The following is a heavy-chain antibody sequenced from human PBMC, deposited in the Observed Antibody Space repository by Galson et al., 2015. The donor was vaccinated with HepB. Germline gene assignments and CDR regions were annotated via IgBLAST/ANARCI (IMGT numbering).Heavy chain of an antibody. J-gene: IGHJ6*02. CDR2: INWNGGTR. CDR1: GFKFDDYG. D-gene: IGHD3-10*01. V-gene: IGHV3-20*04. CDR3: ARGNILLWFGEVDV. Sequence: SLRLSCAASGFKFDDYGMSWVRQAPGKGLEWDSSINWNGGTRGYADSVKGRFTISRDNAKNSLYLQVNSLRAEDTALYYCARGNILLWFGEVDVWGQGTTVIVS.